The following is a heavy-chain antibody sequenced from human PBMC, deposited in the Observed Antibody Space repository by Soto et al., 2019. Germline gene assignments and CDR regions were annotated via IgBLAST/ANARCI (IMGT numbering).Heavy chain of an antibody. CDR1: VGSISSSSYY. Sequence: QLQLQASGPGLVKPSETLSLTCTVSVGSISSSSYYWGWIRQPPGKGLEWIGSIYYSGSTYYNPSLKSRGTISEDTSKNQLSLKLSYVTVADTAVYYCAREDIVVVVAASGKAFNIWGQGTMVTVSS. J-gene: IGHJ3*02. D-gene: IGHD2-15*01. CDR3: AREDIVVVVAASGKAFNI. V-gene: IGHV4-39*02. CDR2: IYYSGST.